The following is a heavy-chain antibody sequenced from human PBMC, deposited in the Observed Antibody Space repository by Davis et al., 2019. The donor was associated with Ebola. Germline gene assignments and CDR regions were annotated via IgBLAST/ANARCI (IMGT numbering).Heavy chain of an antibody. D-gene: IGHD3-22*01. CDR2: ISSDGRST. V-gene: IGHV3-74*01. Sequence: HTGGSLRLSCAASGLTVSSYWMHWVRQAPGKGLVWVSRISSDGRSTSYADSVKGRFTISRDNAKNTLYLQMNSLRGEDTAVYYCARVQAYYDSSGYYSDAFDIWGQGTMVTVSS. CDR3: ARVQAYYDSSGYYSDAFDI. CDR1: GLTVSSYW. J-gene: IGHJ3*02.